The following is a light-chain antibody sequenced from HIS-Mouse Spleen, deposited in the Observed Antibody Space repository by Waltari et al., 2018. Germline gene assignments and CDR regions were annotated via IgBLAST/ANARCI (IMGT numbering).Light chain of an antibody. V-gene: IGKV2D-29*02. J-gene: IGKJ3*01. CDR2: EVS. CDR3: MQSIQLPLT. CDR1: QSLPHSYGKTY. Sequence: DIVMTHTPLPLSVPHGQQSPTPCTSIQSLPHSYGKTYLYWYLQEPGHSPQLQIYEVSNRFSGVTDRCSGSGSGTDFTLKISRVEADDVGVYYCMQSIQLPLTFGPGTKVDIK.